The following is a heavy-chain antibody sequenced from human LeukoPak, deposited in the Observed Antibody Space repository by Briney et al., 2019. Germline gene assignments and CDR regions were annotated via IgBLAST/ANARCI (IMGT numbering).Heavy chain of an antibody. CDR3: ARTLDILTGYSNPDY. J-gene: IGHJ4*02. Sequence: PGGSLRLSCAASGFTFSDYYMSWIRQAPGKGLEWVSYISSSSSYTNYADSVKGRFTISRDNAKNSLYLQMNSLRADDTAVYYWARTLDILTGYSNPDYWGQGTLVTVSS. V-gene: IGHV3-11*06. D-gene: IGHD3-9*01. CDR2: ISSSSSYT. CDR1: GFTFSDYY.